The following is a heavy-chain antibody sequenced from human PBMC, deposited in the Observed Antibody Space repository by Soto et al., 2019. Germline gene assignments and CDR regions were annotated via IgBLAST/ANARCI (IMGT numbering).Heavy chain of an antibody. J-gene: IGHJ4*02. Sequence: ASVKVSCKASGYTFSGFYMHWVRQAPGQGLEWMGWINPNSGGTKSAEKFQGRVTMTRDTSISTAYMELSRLTSDDTAVYYCASVAVTGTGGLDFWGQGTQVTVSS. CDR3: ASVAVTGTGGLDF. V-gene: IGHV1-2*02. CDR1: GYTFSGFY. D-gene: IGHD6-19*01. CDR2: INPNSGGT.